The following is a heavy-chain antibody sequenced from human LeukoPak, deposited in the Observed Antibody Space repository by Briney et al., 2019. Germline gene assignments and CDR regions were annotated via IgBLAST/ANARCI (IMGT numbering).Heavy chain of an antibody. CDR1: GFTFSDYS. D-gene: IGHD3-10*01. J-gene: IGHJ4*02. V-gene: IGHV3-21*01. CDR3: ARGGLLIRGVIISFHFDY. CDR2: ISSSSSYI. Sequence: GGSLRLSCAASGFTFSDYSMNWVRQAPGKGLEWVSSISSSSSYIYYADSVKGRFTISRDNAKNSLYLQMNSLRAEDTAVYYCARGGLLIRGVIISFHFDYWGQGTLVTVSS.